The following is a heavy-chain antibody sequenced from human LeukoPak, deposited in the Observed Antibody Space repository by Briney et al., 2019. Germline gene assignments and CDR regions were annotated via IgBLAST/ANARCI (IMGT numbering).Heavy chain of an antibody. Sequence: ASVKVSCKVSGYTLTELSMHWVRQAPGKGLEWMGGFDPEDGETIYAQKFQGRVTMTEDTSTDTAYMELSSLRSEDTAVYYCASALGDSSGYWHWYFDLWAVAPWSLSPQ. CDR3: ASALGDSSGYWHWYFDL. V-gene: IGHV1-24*01. CDR2: FDPEDGET. CDR1: GYTLTELS. D-gene: IGHD3-22*01. J-gene: IGHJ2*01.